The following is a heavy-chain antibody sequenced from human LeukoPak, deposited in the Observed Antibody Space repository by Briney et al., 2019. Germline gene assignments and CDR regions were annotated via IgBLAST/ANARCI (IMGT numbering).Heavy chain of an antibody. D-gene: IGHD3-3*01. CDR3: ARDQVLRFLEWLIDY. Sequence: GGSLRLSCAASGFTFSSYAMHWVRQAPGKGLEWVAVISYDGSNKYYADSVKGRFTISRDNSKNTLYLQMNSLRAEDTAVYYCARDQVLRFLEWLIDYWGQGTLVTASS. J-gene: IGHJ4*02. CDR2: ISYDGSNK. CDR1: GFTFSSYA. V-gene: IGHV3-30-3*01.